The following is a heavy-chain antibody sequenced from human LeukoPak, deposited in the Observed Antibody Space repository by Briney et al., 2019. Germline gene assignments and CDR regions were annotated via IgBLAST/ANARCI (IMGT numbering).Heavy chain of an antibody. D-gene: IGHD3-10*01. CDR2: IYPGDSDT. CDR1: GCCFTSYW. J-gene: IGHJ4*02. V-gene: IGHV5-51*01. Sequence: GGALQSSCRASGCCFTSYWIACVRQLPGKGLEGMGIIYPGDSDTRYSPSFQGQVTISADKSISTAYLQWSSLKASDTAMYYCAGAYGSGTYYSQYFDYWGQGTLVTVSS. CDR3: AGAYGSGTYYSQYFDY.